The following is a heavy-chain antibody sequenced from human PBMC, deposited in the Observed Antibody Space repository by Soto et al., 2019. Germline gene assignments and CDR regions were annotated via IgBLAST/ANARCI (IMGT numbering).Heavy chain of an antibody. Sequence: SVKVSCKASGCTFTGYYMHWVRQAPGQGLEWMGWINPNSGGTNYAQKFQGWVTMTRDTSISTAYMELSRLRSDDTAVYYCAIGGSLWCGELSAYYYGMDVWGQGTTVIVSS. D-gene: IGHD3-10*01. V-gene: IGHV1-2*04. CDR3: AIGGSLWCGELSAYYYGMDV. CDR1: GCTFTGYY. CDR2: INPNSGGT. J-gene: IGHJ6*02.